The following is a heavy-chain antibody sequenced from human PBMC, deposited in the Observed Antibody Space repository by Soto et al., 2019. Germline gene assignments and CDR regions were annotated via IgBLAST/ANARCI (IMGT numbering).Heavy chain of an antibody. D-gene: IGHD3-3*01. Sequence: EVQLVETGGGLIQPGGSLKLSCAASEFTVSRYYMSWVRQAPGKGLEWVAIIYSGGSTYYADAVKGGFTISRDNSKNTVSLKRNSLRAEDTAVYYCTKLNTEYEFNWFDPWGQGTLVTVSS. V-gene: IGHV3-53*02. CDR1: EFTVSRYY. CDR2: IYSGGST. CDR3: TKLNTEYEFNWFDP. J-gene: IGHJ5*02.